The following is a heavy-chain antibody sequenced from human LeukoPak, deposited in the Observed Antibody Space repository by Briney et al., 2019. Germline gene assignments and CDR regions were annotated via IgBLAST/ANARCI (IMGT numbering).Heavy chain of an antibody. CDR3: ARDHGSHYYGMDV. Sequence: PGGSLRLSCAASGFTFGTYAMSWVRQAPGKGLEWVSRISDTGDVAYYADSVKGRFTISRDNSQNTLYLQMNSLRAEDTAVYYCARDHGSHYYGMDVWGQGTTVTVSS. CDR2: ISDTGDVA. CDR1: GFTFGTYA. V-gene: IGHV3-23*01. J-gene: IGHJ6*02.